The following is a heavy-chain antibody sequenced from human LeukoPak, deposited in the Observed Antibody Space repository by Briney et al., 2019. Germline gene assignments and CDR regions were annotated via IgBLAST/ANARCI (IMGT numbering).Heavy chain of an antibody. CDR1: GGSISSGGYS. CDR2: IYHSGST. V-gene: IGHV4-30-2*01. Sequence: PSQTLSLTCAVSGGSISSGGYSWSWIRQPPGKGLEWIGYIYHSGSTYYNPSLKSRVTISVDRSKNQFSLKLSSVTAADTAVYYCARRPYDFWSGYYTRDYWGQGTLVTVSS. CDR3: ARRPYDFWSGYYTRDY. D-gene: IGHD3-3*01. J-gene: IGHJ4*02.